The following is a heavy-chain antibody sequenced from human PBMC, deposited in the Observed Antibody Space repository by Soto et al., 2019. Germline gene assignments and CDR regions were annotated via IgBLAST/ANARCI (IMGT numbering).Heavy chain of an antibody. V-gene: IGHV4-4*07. CDR2: IYTSGST. J-gene: IGHJ4*02. CDR3: ARACSSNSCYDVFDY. D-gene: IGHD2-2*01. CDR1: VGSISSYY. Sequence: ASETLSLTCTVSVGSISSYYWSWLRQPAGKGLEWIGRIYTSGSTNYNPSLKSRVTMSVDTSKNQFSLKLSSVTAADTAVYYCARACSSNSCYDVFDYWGQGTLVTVSS.